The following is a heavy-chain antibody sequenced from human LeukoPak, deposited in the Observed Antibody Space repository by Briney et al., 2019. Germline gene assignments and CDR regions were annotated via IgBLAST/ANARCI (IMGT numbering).Heavy chain of an antibody. CDR3: ARGHDDPFDY. Sequence: GGSLRLSCAASGFTVSSNYMSWIRQAPGKGLEWVSYISSSGSTLYYADSVKGRFTISRDNAKNSLYLQMNSLRAEDTAVYYCARGHDDPFDYWGQGTLVTVSS. CDR2: ISSSGSTL. D-gene: IGHD3-3*01. V-gene: IGHV3-11*04. J-gene: IGHJ4*02. CDR1: GFTVSSNY.